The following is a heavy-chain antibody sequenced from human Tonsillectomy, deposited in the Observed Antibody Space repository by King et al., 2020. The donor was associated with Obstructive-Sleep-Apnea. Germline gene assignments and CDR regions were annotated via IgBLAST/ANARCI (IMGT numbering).Heavy chain of an antibody. Sequence: VQLVQSGAEVKKPGSSVKVSCKASGGTFSSYAISWLRQAPGQVLEWMGGTIPIFVTANYAQKFQGRVTITADEYTSTAYMELSSLRSEDTAVYYCGRDGREYYYDSSGYFGMGYWGQGTLVTVSS. CDR3: GRDGREYYYDSSGYFGMGY. CDR2: TIPIFVTA. CDR1: GGTFSSYA. V-gene: IGHV1-69*01. D-gene: IGHD3-22*01. J-gene: IGHJ4*02.